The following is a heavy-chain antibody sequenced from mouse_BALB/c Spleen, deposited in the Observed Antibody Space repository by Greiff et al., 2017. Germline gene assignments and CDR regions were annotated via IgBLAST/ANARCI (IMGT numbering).Heavy chain of an antibody. V-gene: IGHV3-8*02. CDR3: ARSIYYDYPYYFDY. CDR1: GDSITSGY. J-gene: IGHJ2*01. D-gene: IGHD2-4*01. Sequence: EVHLVESGPSLVKPSQTLSLTCSVTGDSITSGYWNWIRKFPGNKLEYMGYISYSGSTYYNPSLKSRISITRDTSKNQYYLQLNSVTTEDTATYYCARSIYYDYPYYFDYWGQGTTLTVSS. CDR2: ISYSGST.